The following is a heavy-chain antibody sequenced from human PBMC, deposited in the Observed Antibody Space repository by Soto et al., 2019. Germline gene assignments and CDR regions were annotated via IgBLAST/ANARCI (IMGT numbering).Heavy chain of an antibody. D-gene: IGHD1-26*01. J-gene: IGHJ4*02. CDR2: ISYDGSNK. Sequence: VQLVESGGGVVQPGRSLRLSCAASGFTFSSYGMHWVRQAPGKGLEWVAVISYDGSNKYYADSVKGRFTISRDNSKNTLYLQMNSLRAEDTAVYYCAKAPPGGIVAHIDYWGQGTLVTVSS. CDR1: GFTFSSYG. CDR3: AKAPPGGIVAHIDY. V-gene: IGHV3-30*18.